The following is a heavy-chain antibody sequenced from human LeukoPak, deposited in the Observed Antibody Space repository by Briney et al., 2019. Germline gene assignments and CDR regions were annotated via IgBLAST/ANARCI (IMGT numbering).Heavy chain of an antibody. J-gene: IGHJ4*02. CDR3: ARGYGGVNYYDSSGYYFDY. V-gene: IGHV1-2*06. D-gene: IGHD3-22*01. Sequence: ASVKVSCKASGYTFTGYYMHWVRQAPGQGLEWMGRINPNSGGTNYAQKFQGRVTMTRDTSISTAYMELSRLRSDDTAVYYCARGYGGVNYYDSSGYYFDYWGQGTLVTVSS. CDR1: GYTFTGYY. CDR2: INPNSGGT.